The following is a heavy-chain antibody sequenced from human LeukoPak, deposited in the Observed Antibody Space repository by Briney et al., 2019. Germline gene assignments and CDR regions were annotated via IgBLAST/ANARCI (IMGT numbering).Heavy chain of an antibody. CDR2: IYYSGST. J-gene: IGHJ3*02. Sequence: PSETLSLTCTVSGGSISSSSYYWGWIRQPPGKGLEWIGSIYYSGSTYYNPSLKSRVTISVDTSKNQISLKLSSVTAADTAVYYCASVYAYCGGDCYSEAFDIWGQGTMVTVSS. CDR1: GGSISSSSYY. D-gene: IGHD2-21*02. V-gene: IGHV4-39*07. CDR3: ASVYAYCGGDCYSEAFDI.